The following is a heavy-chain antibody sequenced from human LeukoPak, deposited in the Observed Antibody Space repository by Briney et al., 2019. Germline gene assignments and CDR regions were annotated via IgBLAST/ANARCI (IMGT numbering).Heavy chain of an antibody. CDR3: AKGIYSSGWSYFDY. CDR1: GFTFSNSA. J-gene: IGHJ4*01. CDR2: LSGGGITT. D-gene: IGHD6-19*01. V-gene: IGHV3-23*01. Sequence: GGSLRLSCAASGFTFSNSAMSWVRQAPGKGLEWVSTLSGGGITTYYADSVKGRFTISRDNSKNTLYLQMNSLRAEDTGVYYCAKGIYSSGWSYFDYWGHGTLVTVSS.